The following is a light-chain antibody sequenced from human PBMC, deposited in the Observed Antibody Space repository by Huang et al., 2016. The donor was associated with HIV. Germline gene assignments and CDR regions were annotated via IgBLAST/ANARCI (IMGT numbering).Light chain of an antibody. CDR2: EAS. J-gene: IGKJ1*01. CDR1: QSVSTW. CDR3: QQYKSFPWT. V-gene: IGKV1-5*03. Sequence: DIQMTQSSSTLSASVGDTVTIACRASQSVSTWLAWYQQQAGRAPNLLIYEASTLESGVPSRFSGGESGTDFTLTISSLQPDDFATYYCQQYKSFPWTFGQGTKVEV.